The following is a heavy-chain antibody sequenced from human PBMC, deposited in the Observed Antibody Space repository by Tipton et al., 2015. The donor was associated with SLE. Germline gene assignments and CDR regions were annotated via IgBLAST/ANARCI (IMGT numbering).Heavy chain of an antibody. D-gene: IGHD1-1*01. Sequence: SLRLSCAASGFIVSNNYMTWVHQTPGTGLEWVSIIYSDTNTQYTDSVKGRFTISRDNAKNSLYLQMNSLRAEDTAVYYCASGTWSGSGYWGQGTLVTVSS. J-gene: IGHJ4*02. CDR2: IYSDTNT. V-gene: IGHV3-53*01. CDR3: ASGTWSGSGY. CDR1: GFIVSNNY.